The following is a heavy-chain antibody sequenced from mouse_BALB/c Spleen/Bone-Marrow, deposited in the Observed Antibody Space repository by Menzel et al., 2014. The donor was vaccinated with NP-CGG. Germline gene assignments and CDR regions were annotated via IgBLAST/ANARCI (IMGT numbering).Heavy chain of an antibody. J-gene: IGHJ4*01. CDR1: DYTFTSYW. Sequence: VQLQESGPELVRPGASVKMSCKASDYTFTSYWMHRVKQRPGQGLEWIGMIDPSNSETRLNQKFKDKATLNVDKSSNTAYMHLSSLTSEDSAVYYCARTFQPRRAMDYWGQGSSVTVSS. CDR3: ARTFQPRRAMDY. V-gene: IGHV1-74*01. D-gene: IGHD6-1*01. CDR2: IDPSNSET.